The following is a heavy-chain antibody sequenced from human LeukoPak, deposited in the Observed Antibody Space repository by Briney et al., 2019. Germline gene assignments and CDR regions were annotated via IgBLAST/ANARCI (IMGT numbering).Heavy chain of an antibody. CDR2: IIPILGIA. CDR3: ARGSGVVPAAVRYYYYGMDV. CDR1: GGTFSSRA. D-gene: IGHD2-2*01. V-gene: IGHV1-69*04. J-gene: IGHJ6*02. Sequence: ASVKVSCKASGGTFSSRAISWVRQAPGQGLEWMGRIIPILGIANYAQKFQGRVTITADKSTSTAYMELSSLRSEDTAVYYCARGSGVVPAAVRYYYYGMDVWGQGTTVTVSS.